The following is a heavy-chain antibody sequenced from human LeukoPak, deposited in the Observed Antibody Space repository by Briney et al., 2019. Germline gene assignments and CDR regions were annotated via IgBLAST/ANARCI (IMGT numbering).Heavy chain of an antibody. V-gene: IGHV3-30-3*01. CDR2: VSSDGNIK. Sequence: PGRSLRLSCAASGFTFNKFPMRWVRQAPGKGLEWMAAVSSDGNIKNYADSVKGRFTISRGNSKNTLYLQMNSLGPEDAAVYYCARGDGGEVDHWGQGTLVTVSS. CDR1: GFTFNKFP. D-gene: IGHD3-16*01. CDR3: ARGDGGEVDH. J-gene: IGHJ4*02.